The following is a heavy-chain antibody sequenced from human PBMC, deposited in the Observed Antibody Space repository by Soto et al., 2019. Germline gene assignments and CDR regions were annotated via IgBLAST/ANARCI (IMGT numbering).Heavy chain of an antibody. CDR2: STDQAHNFNT. CDR1: GFTFSDHY. D-gene: IGHD1-1*01. V-gene: IGHV3-72*01. J-gene: IGHJ4*02. Sequence: EVQLVESGGGLVQPGGSLRLSCAVSGFTFSDHYMDWVRQAPGKGLEWVGRSTDQAHNFNTFYAASVKGRFMISRDDSKKSLYLQMNSLRIEDTAVYYCVRATTKSTSWPCVDCWGQGTLVTVSS. CDR3: VRATTKSTSWPCVDC.